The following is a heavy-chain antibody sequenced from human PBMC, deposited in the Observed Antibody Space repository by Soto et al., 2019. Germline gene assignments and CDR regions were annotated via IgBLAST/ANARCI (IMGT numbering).Heavy chain of an antibody. D-gene: IGHD2-15*01. Sequence: QLQLQESGPGLVKPSETLSLTCTVSGGSISSSSYYWGWIRQPPGKGLEWIGSIYYSGSTYYNPSLKSRVTISVDTSKNQFSLKLSSVTAADTAVYYCARSAGDLGYCSGGSCYESAVWFDPWGQGTLVTVSS. CDR2: IYYSGST. J-gene: IGHJ5*02. CDR3: ARSAGDLGYCSGGSCYESAVWFDP. V-gene: IGHV4-39*01. CDR1: GGSISSSSYY.